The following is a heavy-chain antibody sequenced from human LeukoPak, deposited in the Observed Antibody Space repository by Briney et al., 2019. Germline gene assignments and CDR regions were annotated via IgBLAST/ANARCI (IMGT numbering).Heavy chain of an antibody. CDR2: KYYSGST. Sequence: ASETLSLTCTVSGGSISRSSYYWGWIRQPPGKGLEWNGSKYYSGSTYYNPSLKSRVTIYVDTSKTQFSLRLSSVTAADTAVYYCARQSKFYCTNGVCYITADSSRRYNWFDPWGQGTLVTVSS. V-gene: IGHV4-39*01. J-gene: IGHJ5*02. D-gene: IGHD2-8*01. CDR3: ARQSKFYCTNGVCYITADSSRRYNWFDP. CDR1: GGSISRSSYY.